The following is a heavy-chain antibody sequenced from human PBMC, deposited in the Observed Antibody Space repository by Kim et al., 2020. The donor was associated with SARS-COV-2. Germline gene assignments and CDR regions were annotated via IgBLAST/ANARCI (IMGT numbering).Heavy chain of an antibody. CDR1: GGSISSYY. V-gene: IGHV4-59*13. CDR3: ARGPGTTYYDILTGYSYYYGMDF. J-gene: IGHJ6*02. CDR2: IYYSGST. D-gene: IGHD3-9*01. Sequence: SETLSLTCTVSGGSISSYYWSWIRQPPGKGLEWIGYIYYSGSTNYNPSLKSRVTISVDTSKNQFSLKLSSVPAADTAVYYCARGPGTTYYDILTGYSYYYGMDFWGQGTTVTVSS.